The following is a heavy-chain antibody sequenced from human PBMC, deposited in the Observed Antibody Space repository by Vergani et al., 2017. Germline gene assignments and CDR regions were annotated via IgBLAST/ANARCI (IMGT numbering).Heavy chain of an antibody. D-gene: IGHD3-16*02. J-gene: IGHJ5*02. CDR1: GGPISSSSYY. CDR3: AGGPNDYVWGSYRKSPFDP. V-gene: IGHV4-39*07. CDR2: INHSGST. Sequence: QLQLQESGPGLVKPSETLSLTCTVSGGPISSSSYYWSWIRQPPGKGLEWIGEINHSGSTNYNPSLKSRVTISVDTSKNQFSLKLSSVTAADTAVYDCAGGPNDYVWGSYRKSPFDPWGQGTLVTVSS.